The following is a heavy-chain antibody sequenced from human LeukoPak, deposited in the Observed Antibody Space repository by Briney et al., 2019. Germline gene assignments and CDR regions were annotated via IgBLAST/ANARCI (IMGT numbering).Heavy chain of an antibody. CDR1: GFTFSYYD. Sequence: GGSLRLSCAASGFTFSYYDMSWVRQAPGKGLEWVSSISDSGGSTYYADSVKGRFTISRDNSKNTLYLQMTNLRAADTAVYYCAKDLSRAVAADWFDPWGQGTLVTVSS. D-gene: IGHD2-15*01. CDR3: AKDLSRAVAADWFDP. V-gene: IGHV3-23*01. J-gene: IGHJ5*02. CDR2: ISDSGGST.